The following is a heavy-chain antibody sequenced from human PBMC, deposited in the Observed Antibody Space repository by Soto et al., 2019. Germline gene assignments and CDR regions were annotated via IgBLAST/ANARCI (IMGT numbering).Heavy chain of an antibody. J-gene: IGHJ6*02. Sequence: ASVKVSCKASGYTFTSYGISWVRQAPGQGLEWMGWISAYNGNTNYAQKLQGRVTVTTDTSTSTAYMELKSLRSDDTAVYYCARDGDSGGYFYYSSMDVWGQGTTVTVSS. CDR2: ISAYNGNT. CDR3: ARDGDSGGYFYYSSMDV. D-gene: IGHD3-22*01. V-gene: IGHV1-18*04. CDR1: GYTFTSYG.